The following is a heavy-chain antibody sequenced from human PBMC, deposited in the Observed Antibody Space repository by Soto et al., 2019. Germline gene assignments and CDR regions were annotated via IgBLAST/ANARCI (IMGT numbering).Heavy chain of an antibody. J-gene: IGHJ5*02. CDR1: GYTFSSYG. CDR2: ISAYNGNT. V-gene: IGHV1-18*01. Sequence: ASVKVSCKASGYTFSSYGISWVRQAPGQGLEWMGWISAYNGNTKYAQKIQGRVTMTTDTSTSTAYMELRSLRSDDTAVYYCARDPPGYSSGPLGFDPWGQGTLVTVSS. CDR3: ARDPPGYSSGPLGFDP. D-gene: IGHD6-19*01.